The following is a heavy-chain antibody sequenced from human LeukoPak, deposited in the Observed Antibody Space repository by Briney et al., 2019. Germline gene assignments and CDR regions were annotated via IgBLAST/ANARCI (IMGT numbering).Heavy chain of an antibody. CDR3: ARDYYDSSGSAY. CDR1: GFTFSSYA. V-gene: IGHV3-23*01. Sequence: PGGSLRLSCAASGFTFSSYAMSWVRQAPGKGLEWVSVISGSGTNTYYADSVKGRFTISRDNSKNTLYLQMNSLRAEDTAVYYCARDYYDSSGSAYWGQGTLVTVSS. CDR2: ISGSGTNT. D-gene: IGHD3-22*01. J-gene: IGHJ4*02.